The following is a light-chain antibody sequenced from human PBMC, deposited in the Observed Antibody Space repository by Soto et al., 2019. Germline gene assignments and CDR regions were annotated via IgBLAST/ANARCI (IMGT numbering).Light chain of an antibody. J-gene: IGKJ1*01. Sequence: EIVMTQSPATLSVSPGERATLSCRASQSLSSNLAWYQQKPGQAPRLLIYGASTRATGIPARFNGSGSGTEFTLTISSLQSEDFAVYYCQQYNDWPRTFGQGTKVEIK. CDR1: QSLSSN. V-gene: IGKV3-15*01. CDR3: QQYNDWPRT. CDR2: GAS.